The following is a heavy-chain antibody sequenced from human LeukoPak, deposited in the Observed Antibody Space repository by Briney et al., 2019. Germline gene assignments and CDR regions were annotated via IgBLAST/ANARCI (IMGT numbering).Heavy chain of an antibody. Sequence: ASVKVSCKASGYTFTSYDINWVRQATGQGLEWMGWMNPNSGNTGYAQKFQGRVSMTRNTSISTAYMELSSLRSEDTAVYYCASPHTLDYGGAFDIWGQGTMVTVSS. CDR1: GYTFTSYD. CDR3: ASPHTLDYGGAFDI. D-gene: IGHD4-17*01. CDR2: MNPNSGNT. V-gene: IGHV1-8*01. J-gene: IGHJ3*02.